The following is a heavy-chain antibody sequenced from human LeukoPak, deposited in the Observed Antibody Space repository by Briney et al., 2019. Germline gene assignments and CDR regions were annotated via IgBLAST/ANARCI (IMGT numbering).Heavy chain of an antibody. V-gene: IGHV3-74*01. CDR3: ARDPGYYYYYYGMDV. CDR2: INSDGSST. Sequence: PGGSLRLSCAASGFTFSSYWMHWVRQAPGKGLVWVSRINSDGSSTSYADSVKGRFTISRGNAKNTLYLQMNSLRAEDTAVYYCARDPGYYYYYYGMDVWGQGTTVTVSS. CDR1: GFTFSSYW. J-gene: IGHJ6*02.